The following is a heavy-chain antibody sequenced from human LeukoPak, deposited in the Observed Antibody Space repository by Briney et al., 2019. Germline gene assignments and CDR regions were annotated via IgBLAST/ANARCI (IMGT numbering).Heavy chain of an antibody. D-gene: IGHD3-3*01. J-gene: IGHJ4*02. CDR2: IYSVGAT. CDR1: GFTVSSNY. V-gene: IGHV3-53*01. Sequence: GGSLRLSRAASGFTVSSNYMSWVRQAPGKGLEWVSVIYSVGATFYADSVRGRFTISRDTSENTLFLQMNSLRAEDTAVYYCARVAYDFWSGYYRGLEDYWGQGTLVTVSS. CDR3: ARVAYDFWSGYYRGLEDY.